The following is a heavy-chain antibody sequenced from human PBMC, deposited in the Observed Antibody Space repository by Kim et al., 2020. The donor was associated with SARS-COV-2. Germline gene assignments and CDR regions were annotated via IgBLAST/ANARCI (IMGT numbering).Heavy chain of an antibody. CDR3: AREKAGTWYFDH. CDR1: GYTFTSYL. CDR2: FRPKDSST. V-gene: IGHV1-46*01. J-gene: IGHJ4*02. D-gene: IGHD6-19*01. Sequence: ASVKVSCKAAGYTFTSYLIHWVRQAPVPLLSFLVLFRPKDSSTHYARNFQGRVTMTRDTSTSTVYMELSSLISADTAVYYCAREKAGTWYFDHWGQGTLVTVSS.